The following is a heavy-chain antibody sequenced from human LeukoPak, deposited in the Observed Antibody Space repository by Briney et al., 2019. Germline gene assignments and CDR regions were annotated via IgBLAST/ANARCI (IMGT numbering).Heavy chain of an antibody. CDR3: ANGDIDVDYYYMDV. CDR1: GFTFSSYG. CDR2: ISYDGSNK. D-gene: IGHD2-15*01. V-gene: IGHV3-30*18. J-gene: IGHJ6*03. Sequence: GGSLRLSCAASGFTFSSYGMHWVRQAPGKGLEWVAVISYDGSNKYYADSVKGRFTISRYNSKNTLYLQMNSLRAEDTAVYYCANGDIDVDYYYMDVWGKGTTVTVSS.